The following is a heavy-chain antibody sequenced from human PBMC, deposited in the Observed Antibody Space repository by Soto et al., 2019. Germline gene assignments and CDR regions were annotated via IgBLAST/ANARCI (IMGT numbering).Heavy chain of an antibody. CDR2: INDRGSI. V-gene: IGHV4-34*01. Sequence: QVQLQQWGAGPLRPLETLSLTCGVSGGSFSGYYWAWIRQSPGKGLEWIGEINDRGSINYNPSLMSRVSISVYTSKNHYSLNLRSVTAADTAVYYCARESHDILTGPPWVWYFDLWGRGTLVTVSS. J-gene: IGHJ2*01. CDR3: ARESHDILTGPPWVWYFDL. CDR1: GGSFSGYY. D-gene: IGHD3-9*01.